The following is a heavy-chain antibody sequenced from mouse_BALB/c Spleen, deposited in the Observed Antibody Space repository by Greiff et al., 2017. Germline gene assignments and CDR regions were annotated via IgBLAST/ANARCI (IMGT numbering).Heavy chain of an antibody. V-gene: IGHV3-2*02. CDR2: ISYSGST. Sequence: VQLKESGPGLVKPSQSLSLTCTVTGYSITSDYAWNWIRQFPGNKLEWMGYISYSGSTSYNPSLKSRISITRDTSKNQFFLQLNSVTTEDTATYYCARGSYGNFDYWGQGTTLTVSS. D-gene: IGHD2-1*01. CDR3: ARGSYGNFDY. CDR1: GYSITSDYA. J-gene: IGHJ2*01.